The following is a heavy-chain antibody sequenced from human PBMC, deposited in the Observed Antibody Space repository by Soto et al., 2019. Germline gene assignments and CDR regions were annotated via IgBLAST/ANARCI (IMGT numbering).Heavy chain of an antibody. Sequence: PGGSLRLSCAASGFTFSSYAMHWVRQAPGKGLEWVAVISYDGSNKYYADSVKGRFTISRDNSKNTLYLQMNSLRAEDTAVYYCASDIAISFAFLSHPFDYWGQGTLVTVSS. CDR2: ISYDGSNK. V-gene: IGHV3-30-3*01. J-gene: IGHJ4*02. D-gene: IGHD6-13*01. CDR1: GFTFSSYA. CDR3: ASDIAISFAFLSHPFDY.